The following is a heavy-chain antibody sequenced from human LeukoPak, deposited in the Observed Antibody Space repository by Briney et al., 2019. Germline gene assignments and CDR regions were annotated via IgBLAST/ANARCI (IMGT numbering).Heavy chain of an antibody. V-gene: IGHV4-39*07. CDR2: IYYRGST. J-gene: IGHJ4*02. CDR3: AREGWGYSGY. Sequence: SETLSLTCTVSGGSISSSNYYWGWIRQPPGKGLEWIGSIYYRGSTYYNPSLMSRVTIFVDTSKNQFSLKLSSVTAADTAVYYCAREGWGYSGYWGQGTLVTVSS. CDR1: GGSISSSNYY. D-gene: IGHD5-12*01.